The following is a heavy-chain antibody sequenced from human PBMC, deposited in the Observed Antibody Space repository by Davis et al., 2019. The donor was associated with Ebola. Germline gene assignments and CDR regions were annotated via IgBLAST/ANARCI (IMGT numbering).Heavy chain of an antibody. CDR1: GYTLTELS. D-gene: IGHD4-17*01. CDR2: FDPEDGET. V-gene: IGHV1-24*01. Sequence: ASVKVSCKVSGYTLTELSMHWVRQAPGKGLEWMGGFDPEDGETIYAQKFQGRVTMTEDTSTDTAYMELSSLRSEDTAVYYCATDAPIYGGYVYFDYWGQGTLVTVSS. J-gene: IGHJ4*02. CDR3: ATDAPIYGGYVYFDY.